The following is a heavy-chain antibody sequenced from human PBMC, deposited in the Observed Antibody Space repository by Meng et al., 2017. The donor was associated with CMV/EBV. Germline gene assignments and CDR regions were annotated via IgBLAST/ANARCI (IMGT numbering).Heavy chain of an antibody. Sequence: GGSLRLSCAASGFTFSSYGMHWVRQAPGKGLEWVAVIRYDGSNKYYADSVKGRFTISRDNSKNTLYLQMNSLRAEDTAVYYCAKDRCSSTSCYFALWYWGQGTLVTVSS. CDR1: GFTFSSYG. J-gene: IGHJ4*02. CDR3: AKDRCSSTSCYFALWY. CDR2: IRYDGSNK. V-gene: IGHV3-33*06. D-gene: IGHD2-2*01.